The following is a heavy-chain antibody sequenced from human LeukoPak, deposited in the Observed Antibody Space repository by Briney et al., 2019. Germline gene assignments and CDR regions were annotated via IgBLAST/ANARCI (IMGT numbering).Heavy chain of an antibody. D-gene: IGHD1-26*01. CDR2: FDPEDGET. J-gene: IGHJ6*04. CDR1: GYPLTELS. Sequence: ASVKVSCKVSGYPLTELSMHWVRRAPGKGLEWMGGFDPEDGETIYAQKFQGRVTMTEDTSTDTAYMELSSLRSEDTAVYYCATGADYYYYGMDVWGKGTTVTVSS. CDR3: ATGADYYYYGMDV. V-gene: IGHV1-24*01.